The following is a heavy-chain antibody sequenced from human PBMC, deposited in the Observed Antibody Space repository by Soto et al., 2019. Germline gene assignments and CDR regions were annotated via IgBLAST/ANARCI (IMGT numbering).Heavy chain of an antibody. D-gene: IGHD2-8*01. Sequence: PGGSLRLSCTASGFTFGDYAMSWFRQAPGKGLEWVGFIRSKAYGGTTEYAASVKGRFTISRDDSKSIAYLQMNSLKTEDTAVYYFTIVLLFFAFSNGPYYSEVMAVWVKGTPLTFS. CDR2: IRSKAYGGTT. CDR1: GFTFGDYA. CDR3: TIVLLFFAFSNGPYYSEVMAV. V-gene: IGHV3-49*03. J-gene: IGHJ6*04.